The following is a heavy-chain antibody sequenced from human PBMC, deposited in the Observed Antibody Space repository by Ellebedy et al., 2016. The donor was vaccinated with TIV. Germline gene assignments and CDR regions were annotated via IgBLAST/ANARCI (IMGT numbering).Heavy chain of an antibody. CDR1: EFTFSTYH. D-gene: IGHD2-15*01. J-gene: IGHJ4*02. CDR3: ARELGGSGGSDFYY. Sequence: GESLKISCAASEFTFSTYHMHWVRQAPGKGLEWVAVIWYDGTAKFYAVSVKGRFTISRDNSQNTLYLEMNSLRADDTALYYCARELGGSGGSDFYYWGQGTLVTVSS. CDR2: IWYDGTAK. V-gene: IGHV3-33*01.